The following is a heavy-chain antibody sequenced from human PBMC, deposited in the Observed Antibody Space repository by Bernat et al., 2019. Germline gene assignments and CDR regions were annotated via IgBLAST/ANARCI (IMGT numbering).Heavy chain of an antibody. V-gene: IGHV3-30-3*01. D-gene: IGHD3-22*01. CDR3: AREGTSGSYYDSSGNHGGAFDF. J-gene: IGHJ3*01. Sequence: QVQLVESGGGVVQPGRSLRLSCAASGFTFSSYAMHWVRQAPGKGREWVAVISYDGSNTYSVDSVKGRFTISRDNSKNTLYLQMNSLRAEDTAVYYCAREGTSGSYYDSSGNHGGAFDFWGQGTMVTVSS. CDR2: ISYDGSNT. CDR1: GFTFSSYA.